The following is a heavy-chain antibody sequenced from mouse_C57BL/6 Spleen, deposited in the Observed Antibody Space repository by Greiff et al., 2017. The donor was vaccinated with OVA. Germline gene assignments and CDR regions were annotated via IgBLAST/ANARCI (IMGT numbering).Heavy chain of an antibody. CDR3: GRQSGYSSFAY. Sequence: EVMLVESGGGLVQPKGSLKLSCAASGFSFNTYAMNWVRQAPGKGLEWVARIRSKSNNYATYYADSVKDRFTISRDDSESMLYLQMNNLKTEDTAMYYCGRQSGYSSFAYWGQGTLVTVSA. V-gene: IGHV10-1*01. D-gene: IGHD2-12*01. J-gene: IGHJ3*01. CDR1: GFSFNTYA. CDR2: IRSKSNNYAT.